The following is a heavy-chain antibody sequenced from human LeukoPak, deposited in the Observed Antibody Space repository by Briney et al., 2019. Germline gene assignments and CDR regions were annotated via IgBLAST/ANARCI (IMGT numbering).Heavy chain of an antibody. D-gene: IGHD5-12*01. CDR1: GFTFSSYA. CDR3: ARGGRGHDFSPNYYYGMDV. CDR2: ISRNGGST. V-gene: IGHV3-64*01. J-gene: IGHJ6*02. Sequence: PGGSLRLSCAASGFTFSSYAMHLVRQAPGKGLEYVSAISRNGGSTYYANSVKGRFTISRDNSKNTLYLQMGSLRAEDTAVYYCARGGRGHDFSPNYYYGMDVWGQGTTVTVSS.